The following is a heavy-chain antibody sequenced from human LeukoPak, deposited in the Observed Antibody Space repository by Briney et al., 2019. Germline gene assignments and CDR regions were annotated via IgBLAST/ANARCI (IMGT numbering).Heavy chain of an antibody. CDR3: ARGGATRGRFEN. J-gene: IGHJ4*02. V-gene: IGHV3-7*01. CDR2: MRRDGSEI. Sequence: GGSLRLSCAASGFPFNVQTMSWVRQAPGKGLDWVASMRRDGSEIYYVDSVKGRFTISRDNPKNSLYLQMNSLRAEDTAVYYCARGGATRGRFENWGQGTLVTVSS. D-gene: IGHD1-26*01. CDR1: GFPFNVQT.